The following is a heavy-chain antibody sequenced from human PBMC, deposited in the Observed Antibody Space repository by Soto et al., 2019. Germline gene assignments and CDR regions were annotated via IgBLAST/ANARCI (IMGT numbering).Heavy chain of an antibody. J-gene: IGHJ6*03. CDR1: GYTFTSYG. Sequence: ASVKVSCKASGYTFTSYGISWVRQAPGQGLEWMGWISAYNGNTNYAQKLQGRVTMTTDTSTSTAYMELRSLRSDDTAVYYCARASRRGILGYCTNGVCSNYYMEVWGKGTTVTVSS. CDR2: ISAYNGNT. V-gene: IGHV1-18*01. D-gene: IGHD2-8*01. CDR3: ARASRRGILGYCTNGVCSNYYMEV.